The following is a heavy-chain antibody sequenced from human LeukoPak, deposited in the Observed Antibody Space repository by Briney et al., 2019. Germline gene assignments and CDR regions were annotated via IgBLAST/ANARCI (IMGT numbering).Heavy chain of an antibody. CDR2: IHYRGRS. J-gene: IGHJ4*02. CDR1: GGPISGYY. V-gene: IGHV4-59*03. D-gene: IGHD6-6*01. Sequence: SETLSLTCTVSGGPISGYYWNWIRQPPGKGLEWIGYIHYRGRSNYNPSLKSRVTMSVDTYKNQFSLKLSSVTAADTAEYYCAAGAARPVYFDYWGQGTLVTVSS. CDR3: AAGAARPVYFDY.